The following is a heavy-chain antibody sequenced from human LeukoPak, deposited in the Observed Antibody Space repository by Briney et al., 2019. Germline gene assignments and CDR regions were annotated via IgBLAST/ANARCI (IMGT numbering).Heavy chain of an antibody. D-gene: IGHD3-10*01. J-gene: IGHJ3*02. CDR3: ARGDTILLWFGELLNADAFDI. V-gene: IGHV1-8*01. CDR1: GYTFTSYD. CDR2: MNPNSGNT. Sequence: ASVKVSCKASGYTFTSYDINWVRQATGQGLEWMGWMNPNSGNTGYAQKFQGRVTMTRNTSISTAYMELSSLRSEDTAVYYCARGDTILLWFGELLNADAFDIWGQGTMVTVSS.